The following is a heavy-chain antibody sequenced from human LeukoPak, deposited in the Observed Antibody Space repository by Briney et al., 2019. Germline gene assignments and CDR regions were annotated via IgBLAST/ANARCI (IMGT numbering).Heavy chain of an antibody. Sequence: GGSLRLSCAASGFTFDDYAMHWVRQAPGKGLEWVSGISWNSGSIGYADSVKGRFTISRDNAKNSLYLQMNSLRAEDTALYYCARGCSKSDFVVVPAAMGYYYYYMDVWGKGTTVTVSS. J-gene: IGHJ6*03. CDR1: GFTFDDYA. D-gene: IGHD2-2*01. CDR2: ISWNSGSI. V-gene: IGHV3-9*01. CDR3: ARGCSKSDFVVVPAAMGYYYYYMDV.